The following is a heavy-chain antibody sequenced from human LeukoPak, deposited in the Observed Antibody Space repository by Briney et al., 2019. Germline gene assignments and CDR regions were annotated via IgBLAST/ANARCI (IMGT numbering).Heavy chain of an antibody. Sequence: PGGSLRLSCAASGFTFSSYAMSWVRQAPGKGLEWVSAISGSGGSTYYADSVKGRFTISRDNSKNTPYLQMNSLRAEDTAVYYCAKHRWMVPTGGKYLGQIALVTESS. CDR3: AKHRWMVPTGGKY. D-gene: IGHD4/OR15-4a*01. V-gene: IGHV3-23*01. CDR2: ISGSGGST. J-gene: IGHJ4*02. CDR1: GFTFSSYA.